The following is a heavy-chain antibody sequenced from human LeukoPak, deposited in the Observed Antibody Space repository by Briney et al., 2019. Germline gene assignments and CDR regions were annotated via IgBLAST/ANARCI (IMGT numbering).Heavy chain of an antibody. CDR1: GGSFSGYY. CDR3: ARDLGGKWVFDY. CDR2: INHSGST. D-gene: IGHD2-8*01. V-gene: IGHV4-34*01. J-gene: IGHJ4*02. Sequence: SETLSLTCAVYGGSFSGYYWSWIRQPPGKGLEWIGEINHSGSTNYNPSLKSRVTISVDTSKNQFSLKLSSVTAADTAVYYCARDLGGKWVFDYWGQGTLVTVSS.